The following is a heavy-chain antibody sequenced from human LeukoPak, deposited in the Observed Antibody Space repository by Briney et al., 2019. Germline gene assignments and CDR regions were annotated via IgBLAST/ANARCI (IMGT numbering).Heavy chain of an antibody. D-gene: IGHD5-12*01. Sequence: SQTLSLTCSLSGGSINSGSYFWSWIRQPAGKGLEWVGRIHTSGTTNYNPSLKSRVTISIDTSKNQFSLKLSSVIAADTAVYYCARGGGYDPFDYWGQGTLVTVSS. J-gene: IGHJ4*02. CDR1: GGSINSGSYF. CDR2: IHTSGTT. CDR3: ARGGGYDPFDY. V-gene: IGHV4-61*02.